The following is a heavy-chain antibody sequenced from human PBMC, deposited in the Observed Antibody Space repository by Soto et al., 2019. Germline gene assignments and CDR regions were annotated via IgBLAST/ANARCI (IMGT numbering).Heavy chain of an antibody. CDR1: GGSVSSHSYY. CDR2: IYYGGTTT. Sequence: SETLSLTCSVSGGSVSSHSYYWSWIRYHPGKGLEWIGYIYYGGTTTYYNPSLNSRVTISLDTSKNQFSLKLNGVTAADTAIYYCVSSGTSYNHPDYGLDVWGQGTTVTVSS. J-gene: IGHJ6*02. V-gene: IGHV4-31*03. D-gene: IGHD3-10*01. CDR3: VSSGTSYNHPDYGLDV.